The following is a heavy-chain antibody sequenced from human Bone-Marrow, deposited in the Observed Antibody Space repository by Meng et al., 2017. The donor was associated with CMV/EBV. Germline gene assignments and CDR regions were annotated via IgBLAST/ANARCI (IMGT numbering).Heavy chain of an antibody. V-gene: IGHV4-34*01. J-gene: IGHJ5*02. CDR1: GGSLSWSY. Sequence: GGSLSWSYWRWTRQPPREGLGWNWEINHSGSTNYNPSLKSQVTISVDTSKNQFSLKLSSVTAVDTAVYYCARMGYYDSSGYYWFDPWGQGTLVTVSS. D-gene: IGHD3-22*01. CDR3: ARMGYYDSSGYYWFDP. CDR2: INHSGST.